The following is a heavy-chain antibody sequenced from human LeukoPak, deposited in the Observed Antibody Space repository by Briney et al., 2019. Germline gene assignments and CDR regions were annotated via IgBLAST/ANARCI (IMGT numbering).Heavy chain of an antibody. CDR1: GGSTSSSNW. V-gene: IGHV4-4*02. CDR2: IYHSGST. Sequence: PSGTLSLTCAVSGGSTSSSNWWSWVRQPPGKGLEWIGEIYHSGSTNYNPSLKSRVTISVDKSKNQFSLKLSSVTAADTAVYYCARSPGYSSSFRAGDYWGQGTLVTVSS. J-gene: IGHJ4*02. D-gene: IGHD6-13*01. CDR3: ARSPGYSSSFRAGDY.